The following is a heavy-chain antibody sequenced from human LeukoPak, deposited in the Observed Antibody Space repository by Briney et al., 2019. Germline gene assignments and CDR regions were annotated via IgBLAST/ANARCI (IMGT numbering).Heavy chain of an antibody. D-gene: IGHD3-9*01. Sequence: PSETLSLTCTVSGGSISSGSYYWSWLRQPAGKGLDWIGRVYTSGSTNYNPSLKSRVTLSVATSKNQFSPKLSSVTAADTAVYYCARATGYYNVYRGQGTLVTVSS. CDR1: GGSISSGSYY. CDR3: ARATGYYNVY. J-gene: IGHJ4*02. CDR2: VYTSGST. V-gene: IGHV4-61*02.